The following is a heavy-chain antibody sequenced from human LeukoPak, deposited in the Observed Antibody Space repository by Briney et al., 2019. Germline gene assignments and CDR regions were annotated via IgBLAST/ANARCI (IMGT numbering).Heavy chain of an antibody. CDR2: IFRDGSR. Sequence: GGSLRLSCAASGFTFSSYSMNWVRQALGKGLQWVSTIFRDGSRYYEDSVRGRFSISRDDSKNILSLQMTNLRAEDTAVYYCARDFYDFWGGYWVWGQETLVTVSS. D-gene: IGHD3-3*01. V-gene: IGHV3-53*01. CDR1: GFTFSSYS. CDR3: ARDFYDFWGGYWV. J-gene: IGHJ4*02.